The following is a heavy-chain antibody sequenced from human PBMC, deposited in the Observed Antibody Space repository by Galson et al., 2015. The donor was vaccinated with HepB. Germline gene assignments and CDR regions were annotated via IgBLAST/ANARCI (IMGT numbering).Heavy chain of an antibody. J-gene: IGHJ6*02. CDR2: ISGSGGST. V-gene: IGHV3-23*01. CDR1: GFTFSSYA. D-gene: IGHD3-10*01. Sequence: SLRLSCAASGFTFSSYAMSWVRQAPGKGLEWVSAISGSGGSTYYADSVKGRFTISRDNSKNTLYLQMNSLRAEDTAVYYCAKDGSGSPPSYYGMDVWGQGTTVTVSS. CDR3: AKDGSGSPPSYYGMDV.